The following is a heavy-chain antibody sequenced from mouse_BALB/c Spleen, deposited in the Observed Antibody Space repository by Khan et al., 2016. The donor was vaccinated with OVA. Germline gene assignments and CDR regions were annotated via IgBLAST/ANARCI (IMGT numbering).Heavy chain of an antibody. V-gene: IGHV2-9*02. J-gene: IGHJ3*01. Sequence: QVQLQESGPGLVAPSQSLSITCTVSGFSLTSYGVHWVRQPPGKGLEWLGIIWDGGSTNYNSALKSRLSLSKDNSKSQVFLTMNSLQTDDTAMYYWDGGTRATHYWGQGTLVTVSA. D-gene: IGHD1-2*01. CDR3: DGGTRATHY. CDR1: GFSLTSYG. CDR2: IWDGGST.